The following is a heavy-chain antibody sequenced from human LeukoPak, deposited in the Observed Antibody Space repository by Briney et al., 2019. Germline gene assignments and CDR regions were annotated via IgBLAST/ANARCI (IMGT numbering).Heavy chain of an antibody. Sequence: ASVKVSCKASGGTFSSYAISWVRQAPGQRLEWIGWINAGTGNTKYSQKFQDRVTITRDTSAGTAYMELSSLRSEDTAVFYCARDRGYYDSIDYWGQGTLVTVSS. CDR2: INAGTGNT. D-gene: IGHD3-22*01. CDR3: ARDRGYYDSIDY. CDR1: GGTFSSYA. V-gene: IGHV1-3*01. J-gene: IGHJ4*02.